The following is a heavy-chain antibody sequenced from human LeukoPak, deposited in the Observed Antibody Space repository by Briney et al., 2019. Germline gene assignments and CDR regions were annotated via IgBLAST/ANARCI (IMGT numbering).Heavy chain of an antibody. V-gene: IGHV3-30*02. J-gene: IGHJ5*02. CDR1: GFTFSNYG. CDR3: SKDLTSDFGGDLDP. D-gene: IGHD3-10*01. Sequence: GGSLRLPCAASGFTFSNYGMHWVRQAPGKGLEWVALISFDGSQKYYADPVKGQFTISRDNSKSTAYLQMNSLRVEDAAVYYCSKDLTSDFGGDLDPWGQGTLVTVSS. CDR2: ISFDGSQK.